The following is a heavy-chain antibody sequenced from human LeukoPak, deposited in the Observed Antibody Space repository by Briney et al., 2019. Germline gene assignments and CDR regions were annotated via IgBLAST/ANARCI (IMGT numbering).Heavy chain of an antibody. CDR2: ISGSGGST. D-gene: IGHD3-10*01. CDR3: ARDGGFTRGWTYGAGDY. CDR1: GFTFSSYA. J-gene: IGHJ4*02. Sequence: GGSLRLSCAASGFTFSSYAMSWVRQAPGKGLEWVSAISGSGGSTYYADSVKGRFTISRDNSKNTLYLQMNSLGPEDTALYYCARDGGFTRGWTYGAGDYWGQGTLVAVSS. V-gene: IGHV3-23*01.